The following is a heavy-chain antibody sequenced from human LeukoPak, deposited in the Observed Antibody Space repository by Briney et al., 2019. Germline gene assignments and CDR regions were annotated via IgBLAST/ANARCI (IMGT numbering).Heavy chain of an antibody. J-gene: IGHJ4*02. CDR1: GFTFDDYA. CDR2: ISWNSGSI. V-gene: IGHV3-9*01. D-gene: IGHD6-13*01. Sequence: SLRLSCAASGFTFDDYAMHWVRQAPGKGLEWVSGISWNSGSIGYADSVMGRFTISRDNAKNSLYLQMNSLRAEDTALYYCAKESGLAAAYDYWGQGTLVTVSS. CDR3: AKESGLAAAYDY.